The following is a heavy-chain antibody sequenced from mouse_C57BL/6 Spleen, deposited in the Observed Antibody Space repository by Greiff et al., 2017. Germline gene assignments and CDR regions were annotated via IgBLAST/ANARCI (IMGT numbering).Heavy chain of an antibody. D-gene: IGHD1-1*02. Sequence: QVQLQQPGAELVKPGASVKLSCKASGYTFTSYWMQWVKQRPGQGLEWSGEIDPSDSYTNYNQKFKGKATLTVDTSSSTAYMQLSSLTSEDSAVYYCARGGVWSYAMDYWGQGISVTVSS. V-gene: IGHV1-50*01. CDR2: IDPSDSYT. CDR3: ARGGVWSYAMDY. J-gene: IGHJ4*01. CDR1: GYTFTSYW.